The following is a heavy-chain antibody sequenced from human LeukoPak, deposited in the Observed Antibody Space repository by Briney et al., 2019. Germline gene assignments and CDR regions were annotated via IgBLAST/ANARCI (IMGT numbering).Heavy chain of an antibody. D-gene: IGHD5-24*01. CDR1: GFTFDDYA. CDR3: AKVEDGYGSSHVDY. J-gene: IGHJ4*02. V-gene: IGHV3-9*01. CDR2: ISWNSGSI. Sequence: GGFLRLSCAASGFTFDDYAMHWVRQAPGKGLEWVSGISWNSGSIGYADSVKGRFTISRDNAKNSLYLQMNSLRAEDTALYYCAKVEDGYGSSHVDYWGQGTLVTVSS.